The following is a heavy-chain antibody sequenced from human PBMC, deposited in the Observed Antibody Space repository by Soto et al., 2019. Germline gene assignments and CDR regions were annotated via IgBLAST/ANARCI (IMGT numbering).Heavy chain of an antibody. Sequence: ASVKVSCKASGGTFSSYTISWVRQAPGQGLEWMGRIIPILGIANYAQKFQGRVTITTDTSTSTAYMELRSLRSDDTAVYYCARDYDCSGGSCPYYWGQGTLVTVSS. CDR1: GGTFSSYT. J-gene: IGHJ4*02. D-gene: IGHD2-15*01. CDR2: IIPILGIA. CDR3: ARDYDCSGGSCPYY. V-gene: IGHV1-69*04.